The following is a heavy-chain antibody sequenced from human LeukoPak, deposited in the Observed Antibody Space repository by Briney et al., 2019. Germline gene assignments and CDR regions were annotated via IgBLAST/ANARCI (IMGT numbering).Heavy chain of an antibody. CDR3: ARGPVAAAGNGMFDP. J-gene: IGHJ5*02. D-gene: IGHD6-13*01. CDR2: MNPNSGNT. CDR1: GYTFTSYD. V-gene: IGHV1-8*01. Sequence: ASVKVSCKASGYTFTSYDINWVRPATGQGLEWMGWMNPNSGNTGYAQKFQGRVTMTRNTSISTAYMELSSLRSEDTAVYYCARGPVAAAGNGMFDPWGQGTLVTVSS.